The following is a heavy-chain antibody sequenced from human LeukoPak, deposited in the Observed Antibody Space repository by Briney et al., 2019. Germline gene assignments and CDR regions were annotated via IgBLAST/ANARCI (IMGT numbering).Heavy chain of an antibody. Sequence: SETLSLTCTVSGGSISSSGYYWGWIRQPPGKGLEWIGSIYYSGSTYYNPSLKSRVTISVDTSKNQFSLKLSSRATADTAVYYCARTGRYGDYSAYWGQGTLVTASS. D-gene: IGHD3-10*01. CDR2: IYYSGST. CDR3: ARTGRYGDYSAY. V-gene: IGHV4-39*01. J-gene: IGHJ4*02. CDR1: GGSISSSGYY.